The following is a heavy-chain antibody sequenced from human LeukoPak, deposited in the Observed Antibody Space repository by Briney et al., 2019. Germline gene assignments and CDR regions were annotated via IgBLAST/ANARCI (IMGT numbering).Heavy chain of an antibody. Sequence: SETLSLTCTVSGGSISSYYWSWIRQPPGKGLEWIGYIYYSGSTNYNPPLKSRVTISVDTSKNQFSLKLSSVTAADTAVYYCAGRLWRRDGYNLSAFDIWGQGTMVTVSS. CDR3: AGRLWRRDGYNLSAFDI. CDR1: GGSISSYY. CDR2: IYYSGST. J-gene: IGHJ3*02. V-gene: IGHV4-59*01. D-gene: IGHD5-24*01.